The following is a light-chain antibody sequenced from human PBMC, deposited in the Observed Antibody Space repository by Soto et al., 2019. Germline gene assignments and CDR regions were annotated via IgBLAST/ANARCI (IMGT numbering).Light chain of an antibody. J-gene: IGKJ2*01. CDR2: AAS. V-gene: IGKV1-39*01. Sequence: DIPMTQSPSSLSASVGDRVTITCRASQNIRTYLNWYQQRPGKAPKFLIYAASSLQDGVPSRFSGSEAGTDFTPTLSSLQPEESATYSSQQSYSAPLTSGQGTKLET. CDR3: QQSYSAPLT. CDR1: QNIRTY.